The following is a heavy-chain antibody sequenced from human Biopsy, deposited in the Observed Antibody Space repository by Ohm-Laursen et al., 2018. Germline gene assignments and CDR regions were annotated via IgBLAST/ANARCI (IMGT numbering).Heavy chain of an antibody. D-gene: IGHD3-3*01. J-gene: IGHJ5*02. CDR3: AKGGSITIFGVVINNCFDP. Sequence: SLRLSCTASGFTFNSYWMHWVRQAPGKGPEWVSTISANGATSYYADSVKGRFTISRDNSKNTLYLQMNSMRADDTAIYYCAKGGSITIFGVVINNCFDPWGQGTRVTVSS. CDR1: GFTFNSYW. V-gene: IGHV3-23*01. CDR2: ISANGATS.